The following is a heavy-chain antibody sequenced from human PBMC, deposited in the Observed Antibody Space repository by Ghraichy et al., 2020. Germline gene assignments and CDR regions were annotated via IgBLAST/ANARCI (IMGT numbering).Heavy chain of an antibody. CDR3: ARPSYCSSTSCYYYGMDV. Sequence: SETLSLTCAVYGGSFSGYYWSWIRQPPGKGLEWIGEINHSGSTNYNPSLKSRVTISVDTSKNQFSLKLSSVTAADTAVYYCARPSYCSSTSCYYYGMDVWGQGTTVTVSS. CDR1: GGSFSGYY. J-gene: IGHJ6*02. V-gene: IGHV4-34*01. D-gene: IGHD2-2*01. CDR2: INHSGST.